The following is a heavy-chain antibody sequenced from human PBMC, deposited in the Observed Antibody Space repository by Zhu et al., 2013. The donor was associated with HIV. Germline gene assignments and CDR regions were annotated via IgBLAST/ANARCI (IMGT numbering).Heavy chain of an antibody. D-gene: IGHD2-8*02. Sequence: QVQLVQSGPEMKKAGASLKVSCTASGYTFTAYGVAWVRQAPGQGLEWMGWISAYNGNSNYAQKLQGRVTMTTDTSTSTAYMELRSLRSDDTAVYYCARMDKGSCTATTCPDWFDPWGQGTLVTVSS. CDR1: GYTFTAYG. CDR3: ARMDKGSCTATTCPDWFDP. CDR2: ISAYNGNS. J-gene: IGHJ5*02. V-gene: IGHV1-18*04.